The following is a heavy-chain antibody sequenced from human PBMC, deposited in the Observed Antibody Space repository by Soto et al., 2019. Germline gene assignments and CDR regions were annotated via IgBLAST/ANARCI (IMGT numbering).Heavy chain of an antibody. V-gene: IGHV3-30*03. CDR1: GFTVSTYG. CDR2: ISRDGGTK. D-gene: IGHD2-8*02. CDR3: TGEVASGY. J-gene: IGHJ4*02. Sequence: QVQLVESGGGVVQLGRSLRLSCAVSGFTVSTYGMHWVRQAPGKGLEWVAVISRDGGTKYYADSVKGRFTISRDNSRNTLFLEMNSLRGDDMAVYYCTGEVASGYWGQGTQVTVSS.